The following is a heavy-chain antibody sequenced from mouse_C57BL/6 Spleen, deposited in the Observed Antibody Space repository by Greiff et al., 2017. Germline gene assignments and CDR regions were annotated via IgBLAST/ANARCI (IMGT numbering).Heavy chain of an antibody. CDR2: ISYDGSN. J-gene: IGHJ2*01. V-gene: IGHV3-6*01. CDR1: GYSITSGYY. Sequence: EVQLVESGPGLVKPSQSLSLTCSVTGYSITSGYYWNWIRQFPGNKLEWMGYISYDGSNNYNPSLKNRISITRDTSKNQFFLKLNSVTTEDTATYYCAIYGNYDYFDYWGQGTTLTVSS. D-gene: IGHD2-1*01. CDR3: AIYGNYDYFDY.